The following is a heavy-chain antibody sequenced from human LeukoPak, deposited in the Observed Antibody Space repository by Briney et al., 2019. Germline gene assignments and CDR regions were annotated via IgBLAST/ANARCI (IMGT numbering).Heavy chain of an antibody. CDR3: AKVRKATENDY. J-gene: IGHJ4*02. V-gene: IGHV3-23*01. CDR2: IVSSGSGT. D-gene: IGHD5-12*01. Sequence: GGSLRLSCAASGFTFSSYAMSWVRQAPGKGLEWVSGIVSSGSGTYSAVSVRGRFTISRDNSKNTLYLQMNSLRAEDTAVYYCAKVRKATENDYWGQGTLVTVSS. CDR1: GFTFSSYA.